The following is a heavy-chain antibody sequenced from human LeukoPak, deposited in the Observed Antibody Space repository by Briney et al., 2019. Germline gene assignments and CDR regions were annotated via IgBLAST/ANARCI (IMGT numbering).Heavy chain of an antibody. CDR2: IYSSGST. Sequence: PGGSLRLSCAASGFTASNNYMNWVRQAPGKGLEWVSVIYSSGSTYYADSVKGRFTISRHNSKNTLYLQMNSLRPEDTAVYYCVYVDTVMATGDYWGQGTLVTVSS. V-gene: IGHV3-53*04. J-gene: IGHJ4*02. CDR3: VYVDTVMATGDY. CDR1: GFTASNNY. D-gene: IGHD5-18*01.